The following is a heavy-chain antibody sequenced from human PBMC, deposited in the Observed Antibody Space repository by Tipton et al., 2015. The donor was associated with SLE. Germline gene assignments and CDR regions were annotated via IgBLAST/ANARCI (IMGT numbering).Heavy chain of an antibody. CDR2: ISSSSSTI. Sequence: SLRLSCAASGFTFSSYSMNWVRQAPGKGLEWVSSISSSSSTIYYADSVKGRFTISRDNAKNSLYLQMNSLRAEDTAVYYCARSSRSPNELHRDAFDIWGQGKMGTVSS. V-gene: IGHV3-48*01. CDR3: ARSSRSPNELHRDAFDI. D-gene: IGHD1-1*01. CDR1: GFTFSSYS. J-gene: IGHJ3*02.